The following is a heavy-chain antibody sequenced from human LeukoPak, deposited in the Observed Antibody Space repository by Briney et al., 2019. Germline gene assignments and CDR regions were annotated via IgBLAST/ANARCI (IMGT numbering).Heavy chain of an antibody. CDR2: LYYSGST. D-gene: IGHD2-15*01. Sequence: PSKTLSLTCTVSGGSISSSSYYWGWIRQPPGKGLEWIGSLYYSGSTYYNPSLKSRVTISVDTTKNQFSLKLSSVTAADTAVYYCARQTRCSGGTCYSFDYWGQGTLVTVSS. CDR1: GGSISSSSYY. V-gene: IGHV4-39*01. J-gene: IGHJ4*02. CDR3: ARQTRCSGGTCYSFDY.